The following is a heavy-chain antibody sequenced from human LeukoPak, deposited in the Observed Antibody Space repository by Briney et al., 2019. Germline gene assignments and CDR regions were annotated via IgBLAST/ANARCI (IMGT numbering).Heavy chain of an antibody. Sequence: GRSLRLSCAASGFTFSSYGMHWVRRAPGKGLEWVTFIYDVGSNAHYADSVKGRFTVSRDNSKNTLYLQMSSLRPEDTAVYYCAKGDCTTTSCYPDYWGQGTLVTVSS. D-gene: IGHD2-2*01. CDR2: IYDVGSNA. V-gene: IGHV3-30*19. J-gene: IGHJ4*02. CDR3: AKGDCTTTSCYPDY. CDR1: GFTFSSYG.